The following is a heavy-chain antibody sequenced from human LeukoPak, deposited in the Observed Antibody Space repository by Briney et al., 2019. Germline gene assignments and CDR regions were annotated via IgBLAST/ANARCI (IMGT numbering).Heavy chain of an antibody. J-gene: IGHJ5*02. CDR1: GCSISSHY. CDR3: ARSRRFASVSPNWFDP. CDR2: IYYSGST. D-gene: IGHD3-16*01. V-gene: IGHV4-59*11. Sequence: SETLSLTCTFSGCSISSHYWNWIRQPPAKGLEWIGYIYYSGSTNYNPSLNSRVTISVDTSKNQFSLRRSSVTAADTAVYYWARSRRFASVSPNWFDPWGGGTLVTVSS.